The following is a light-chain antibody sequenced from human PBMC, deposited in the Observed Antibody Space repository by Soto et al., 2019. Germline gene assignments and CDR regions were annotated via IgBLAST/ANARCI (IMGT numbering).Light chain of an antibody. Sequence: DIQMTQSPSTLSASVGDRVTITCRASQSISSWLAWYQQKPGKAPKLLMYDASSLESGVPSRFSGSGSGTEFTLTISSLQPDDFATYYCQQSYSTRVTFGGGTKVDIK. J-gene: IGKJ4*01. CDR2: DAS. CDR1: QSISSW. V-gene: IGKV1-5*01. CDR3: QQSYSTRVT.